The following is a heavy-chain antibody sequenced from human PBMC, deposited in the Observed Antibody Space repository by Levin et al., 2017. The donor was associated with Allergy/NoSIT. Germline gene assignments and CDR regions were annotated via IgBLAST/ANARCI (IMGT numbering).Heavy chain of an antibody. CDR1: GFTFSDNY. J-gene: IGHJ4*02. D-gene: IGHD6-13*01. Sequence: GGSLRLSCAASGFTFSDNYMSWFRQAPGKGLEWVSFVSTTSSYTNYADSVKGRFTISRDNIKNSVSLQMNSLRAEDTAVYYCASSGPYSSTSSHYWGQGTLVTVSS. CDR2: VSTTSSYT. CDR3: ASSGPYSSTSSHY. V-gene: IGHV3-11*03.